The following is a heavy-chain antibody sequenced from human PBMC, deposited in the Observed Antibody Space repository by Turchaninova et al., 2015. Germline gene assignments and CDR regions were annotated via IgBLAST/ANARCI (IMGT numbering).Heavy chain of an antibody. CDR2: INSNTGVT. CDR3: ARDRTMGAPHFDY. D-gene: IGHD1-26*01. J-gene: IGHJ4*01. V-gene: IGHV1-18*04. CDR1: GYTFTRYG. Sequence: QVQLVQSGVEAKKPGASVKVSCKASGYTFTRYGISWMRQAPGPGLEWMGWINSNTGVTNDAQDFQDRVTMTTDTSTGTAYMERRGLRSADTAGYYCARDRTMGAPHFDYWGQGTLVTVSS.